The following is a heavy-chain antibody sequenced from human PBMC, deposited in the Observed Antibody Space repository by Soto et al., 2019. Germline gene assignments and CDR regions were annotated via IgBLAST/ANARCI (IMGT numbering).Heavy chain of an antibody. D-gene: IGHD3-10*01. Sequence: QVQLVESGGGVVQPGRSRRLSCAASGFTFSSHGMHWVRQAPGKGLEWVAVISYDGSNKYYADSVKGRFTISRDNSKNTVYLQMNSLIAEDTAVYFCAQNFIPLSPELYFVHWGQGTLVTVSS. V-gene: IGHV3-30*18. CDR3: AQNFIPLSPELYFVH. CDR2: ISYDGSNK. CDR1: GFTFSSHG. J-gene: IGHJ4*02.